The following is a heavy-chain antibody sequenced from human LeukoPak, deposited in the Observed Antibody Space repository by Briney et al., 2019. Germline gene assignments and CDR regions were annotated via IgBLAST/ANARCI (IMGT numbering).Heavy chain of an antibody. J-gene: IGHJ3*02. V-gene: IGHV3-48*03. Sequence: GGSLRLSCAASGFTFSSYEMNWVRQAPGKELEWVSYISSSGSTIYYADSVKGRFTISRDNSKNTLYLQMNSLRAEDTAVYYCARDSGSSGYYRSDAFDIWGQGTMVTVSS. CDR1: GFTFSSYE. CDR2: ISSSGSTI. D-gene: IGHD3-22*01. CDR3: ARDSGSSGYYRSDAFDI.